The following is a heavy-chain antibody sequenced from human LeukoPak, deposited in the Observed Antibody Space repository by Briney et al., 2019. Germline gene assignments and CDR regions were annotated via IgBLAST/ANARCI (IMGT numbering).Heavy chain of an antibody. CDR3: AGRLTYYMDV. Sequence: PSEKLSLTCAVYGGSFSGYYWSWIRQPPGKGLEWIGEIYHSGSTNYNPSLKSRVAISLDTSKNQFSLKLTSVTAADTAVYYCAGRLTYYMDVWGKGTTVTVSS. CDR1: GGSFSGYY. J-gene: IGHJ6*03. V-gene: IGHV4-34*01. CDR2: IYHSGST.